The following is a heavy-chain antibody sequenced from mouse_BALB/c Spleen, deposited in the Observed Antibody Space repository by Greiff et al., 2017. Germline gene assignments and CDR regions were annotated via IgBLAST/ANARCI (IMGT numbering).Heavy chain of an antibody. V-gene: IGHV5-17*02. D-gene: IGHD4-1*01. CDR1: GFTFSSFG. Sequence: EVKLMESGGGLVQPGGSRKLSCAASGFTFSSFGMHWVRQAPEKGLEWVAYISSGSSTNYYADTVKGRFTISRDNPKNTLFLQMTSLRSEDTAMYYCARSELSWFAYWGQGTLVTVSA. CDR3: ARSELSWFAY. CDR2: ISSGSSTN. J-gene: IGHJ3*01.